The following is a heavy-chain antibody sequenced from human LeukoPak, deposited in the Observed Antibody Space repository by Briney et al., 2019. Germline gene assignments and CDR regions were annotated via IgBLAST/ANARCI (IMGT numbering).Heavy chain of an antibody. CDR3: ARVRQLGGYYFDY. CDR1: RFTFSSYW. J-gene: IGHJ4*02. Sequence: GGSLRLFCAASRFTFSSYWMSWVSQAPGKGLEWVANMNQDGSHKYYVDSVKGRFTISRDNAKNSLYLQMNSLRAEDTAVYYCARVRQLGGYYFDYWGQGTLVTVSS. V-gene: IGHV3-7*01. CDR2: MNQDGSHK. D-gene: IGHD6-13*01.